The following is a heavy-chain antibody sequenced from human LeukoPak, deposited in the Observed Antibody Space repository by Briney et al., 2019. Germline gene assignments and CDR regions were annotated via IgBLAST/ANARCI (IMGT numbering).Heavy chain of an antibody. V-gene: IGHV1-2*02. J-gene: IGHJ4*02. D-gene: IGHD3-10*01. CDR1: GYTFTGYY. CDR2: INPNSGGT. CDR3: AKDRGAWNTMVRGAAWGS. Sequence: ASVKVSCKASGYTFTGYYMHWVRQAPGQGLEWMGWINPNSGGTNYAQKFQGRVTMTRDTSISTAYMELSRLRSDDTAVYYCAKDRGAWNTMVRGAAWGSWGQGTLVTVSS.